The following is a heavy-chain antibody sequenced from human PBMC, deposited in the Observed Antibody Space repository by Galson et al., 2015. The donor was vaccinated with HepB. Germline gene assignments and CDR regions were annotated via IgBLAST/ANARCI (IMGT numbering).Heavy chain of an antibody. CDR3: ARELGYYYDSSGYY. Sequence: SLRLSCAASGFTFSSYEMNWVRQAPGKGLEWVSYISSSGSTIYYADSVKGRFTISRDNAKNSLYLQMNSLRAEDTAVYYCARELGYYYDSSGYYWGQGTLVTVSS. CDR2: ISSSGSTI. V-gene: IGHV3-48*03. D-gene: IGHD3-22*01. J-gene: IGHJ4*02. CDR1: GFTFSSYE.